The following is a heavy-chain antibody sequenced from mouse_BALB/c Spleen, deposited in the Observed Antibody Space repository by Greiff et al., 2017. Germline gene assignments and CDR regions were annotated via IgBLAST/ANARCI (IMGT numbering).Heavy chain of an antibody. V-gene: IGHV1-69*02. CDR3: ARLDDYRLFAY. CDR2: IDPSDSET. CDR1: GYTFTSYW. J-gene: IGHJ3*01. Sequence: QVQLQQPGAELVKPGAPVKLSCKASGYTFTSYWMNWVKQRPGRGLEWIGRIDPSDSETHYNQKFKDKATLTVDKSSSTAYIQLSSLTSEDSAVYYCARLDDYRLFAYWGQGTLVTVSA. D-gene: IGHD2-4*01.